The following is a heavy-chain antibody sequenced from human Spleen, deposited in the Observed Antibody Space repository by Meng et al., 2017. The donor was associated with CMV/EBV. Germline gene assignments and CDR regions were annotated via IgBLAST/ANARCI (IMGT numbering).Heavy chain of an antibody. CDR1: GGSFSSYY. CDR3: ARDGVRWSYFNWFDP. CDR2: IYTSGST. Sequence: QVQVTELGHGLVKPSQPLSLICTVSGGSFSSYYWSWIRQPAGQGLEWIGRIYTSGSTNYNPSLKSRVTMSVDTSKNQFSLKLSSVTAADTAVYYCARDGVRWSYFNWFDPWGQGTLVTVSS. J-gene: IGHJ5*02. D-gene: IGHD1-26*01. V-gene: IGHV4-4*07.